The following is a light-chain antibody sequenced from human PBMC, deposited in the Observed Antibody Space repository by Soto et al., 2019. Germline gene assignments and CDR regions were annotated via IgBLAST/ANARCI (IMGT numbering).Light chain of an antibody. Sequence: DIQMTQSSSALSASVGDRINVTCRASQFIRRSLNWYQQTPGRAPKILVYGASNLQTGVPSRFSGSGSGTDFILTISNMQLEDFSTYYCQQSYLTPWTFGQGTKVDIK. CDR2: GAS. CDR1: QFIRRS. CDR3: QQSYLTPWT. J-gene: IGKJ1*01. V-gene: IGKV1-39*01.